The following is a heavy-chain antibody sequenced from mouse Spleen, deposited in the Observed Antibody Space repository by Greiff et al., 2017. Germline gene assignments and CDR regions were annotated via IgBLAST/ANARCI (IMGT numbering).Heavy chain of an antibody. D-gene: IGHD4-1*02. CDR2: ISDGGSYT. V-gene: IGHV5-4*01. CDR1: GFTFSSYA. CDR3: ARGDQLGGFAY. Sequence: EVQRVESGGGLVKPGGSLKLSCAASGFTFSSYAMSWVRQTPEKRLEWVATISDGGSYTYYPDNVKGRFTISRDNAKNNLYLQMSHLKSEDTAMYYCARGDQLGGFAYWGQGTLVTVSA. J-gene: IGHJ3*01.